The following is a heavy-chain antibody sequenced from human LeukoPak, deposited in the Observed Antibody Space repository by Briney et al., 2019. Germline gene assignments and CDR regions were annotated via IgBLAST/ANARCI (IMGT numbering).Heavy chain of an antibody. CDR2: INTDGTII. J-gene: IGHJ5*02. D-gene: IGHD1-26*01. V-gene: IGHV3-74*01. CDR3: AKSYTPSGSRGWFDP. Sequence: GGSLRLSCAASGFNLRSYWMHWVRQVPGKGLVWVSRINTDGTIISYADSVKGRFTFSRDNARNTLYLQMNSLRTEDTAVYYCAKSYTPSGSRGWFDPWGQGTLVTVSS. CDR1: GFNLRSYW.